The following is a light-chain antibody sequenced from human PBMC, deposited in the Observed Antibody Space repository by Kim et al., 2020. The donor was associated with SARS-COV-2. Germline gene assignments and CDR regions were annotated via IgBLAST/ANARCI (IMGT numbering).Light chain of an antibody. J-gene: IGKJ1*01. CDR3: QQASSFPRA. CDR1: QRISNW. V-gene: IGKV1-12*01. Sequence: DIQMTQSPSSVSAYVGDRVTITCRASQRISNWLAWYQQKPGNAPKLLIFAASSLQSGVPSRFSGSGSGTDFTLTINSPQPEDSATYYCQQASSFPRAFGPGTKVDIK. CDR2: AAS.